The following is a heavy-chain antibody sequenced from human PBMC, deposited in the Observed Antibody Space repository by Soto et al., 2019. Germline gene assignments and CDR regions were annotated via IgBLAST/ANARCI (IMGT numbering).Heavy chain of an antibody. CDR1: GVALSSYW. D-gene: IGHD6-13*01. V-gene: IGHV3-74*01. Sequence: GGSLRRSCAASGVALSSYWMHLVRQAPGKGLVWVSRIDPYETGISYADSVKGQVTISADKSINTAYLQWSSLKASDTAMYYCVVQQKLPWVNYWGQGNLVTVSA. CDR2: IDPYETGI. J-gene: IGHJ4*02. CDR3: VVQQKLPWVNY.